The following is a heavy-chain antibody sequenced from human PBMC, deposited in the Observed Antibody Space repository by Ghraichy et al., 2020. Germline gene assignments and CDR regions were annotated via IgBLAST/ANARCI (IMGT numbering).Heavy chain of an antibody. J-gene: IGHJ4*02. Sequence: GGSLRLSCAASGFTFSSYGMHWVRQAPGKGLEWVAVISYDGSNKYYADSVKGRFIISRDNSKNTLYLQMNSLRAEDTAVYYCAKAQGYSYGTADYWGQGTLVTVSS. CDR3: AKAQGYSYGTADY. CDR1: GFTFSSYG. D-gene: IGHD5-18*01. CDR2: ISYDGSNK. V-gene: IGHV3-30*18.